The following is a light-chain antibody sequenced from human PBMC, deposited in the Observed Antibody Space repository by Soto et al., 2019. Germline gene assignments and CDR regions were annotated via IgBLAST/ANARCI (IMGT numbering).Light chain of an antibody. J-gene: IGKJ5*01. V-gene: IGKV3D-15*01. CDR2: GAS. CDR3: QQYNNWPLT. CDR1: QSVSSN. Sequence: VLTQSPATLSVSPGARATLSCRASQSVSSNLAWYQQKHGQAPRLLISGASTRATGVPARFSGSGSGTELTLTITSLQSEDFEVYCCQQYNNWPLTFGPGTRLEIK.